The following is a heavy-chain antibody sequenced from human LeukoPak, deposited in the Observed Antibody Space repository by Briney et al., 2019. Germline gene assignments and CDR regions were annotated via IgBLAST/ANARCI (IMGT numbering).Heavy chain of an antibody. Sequence: GGSLRLSCAASGFAVSSNYMSWVRRAPGKGLEWVSVIYSSGRTYYADSVKGRFTISRDNAKTSLYLQMNSLRAEDTALYYCAKDLGPGSMATSPGFDYWGQGTLVTVSS. CDR1: GFAVSSNY. J-gene: IGHJ4*02. CDR3: AKDLGPGSMATSPGFDY. CDR2: IYSSGRT. V-gene: IGHV3-53*05. D-gene: IGHD5-24*01.